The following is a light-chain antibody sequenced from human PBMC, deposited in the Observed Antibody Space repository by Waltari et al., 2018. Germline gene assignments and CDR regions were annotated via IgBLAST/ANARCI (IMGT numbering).Light chain of an antibody. CDR1: QDTYND. J-gene: IGKJ4*01. CDR3: QQYDSLPLS. Sequence: DIRMTQSPSSLSASVGDRVTIPCQASQDTYNDLDWYQQKPGKAPKLLIYDAFNLETGVPSRFSVSGSGTHFTLTISSLQPEDAATYYCQQYDSLPLSFGGGTKVDIK. CDR2: DAF. V-gene: IGKV1-33*01.